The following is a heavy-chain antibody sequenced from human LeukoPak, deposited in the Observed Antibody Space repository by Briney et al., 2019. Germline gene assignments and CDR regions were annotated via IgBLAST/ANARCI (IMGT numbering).Heavy chain of an antibody. Sequence: ASVKVSCKASGGTFSSHAISWVRQAPGQGLEWMGGIIPIFGTANYAQKFQGRVTITADESTSTAYMELSSLRSEDTAVYYCARGRLELPYYYYYGMDVWGQGTTVTVSS. CDR3: ARGRLELPYYYYYGMDV. V-gene: IGHV1-69*13. CDR1: GGTFSSHA. CDR2: IIPIFGTA. D-gene: IGHD1-7*01. J-gene: IGHJ6*02.